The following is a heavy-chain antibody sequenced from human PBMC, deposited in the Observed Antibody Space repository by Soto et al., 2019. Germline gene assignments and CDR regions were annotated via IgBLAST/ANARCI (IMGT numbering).Heavy chain of an antibody. CDR2: THQSGRT. CDR1: GGSMSSSNW. CDR3: SRSEATVLYF. J-gene: IGHJ4*02. D-gene: IGHD4-17*01. V-gene: IGHV4-4*02. Sequence: PSETLSLTCTVSGGSMSSSNWWNWVRRPPGKGLEWIGETHQSGRTNYNPSLKSRVTISVDKSKNEFSLILSSVTAADTAVYYCSRSEATVLYFWGQGTFVTGSS.